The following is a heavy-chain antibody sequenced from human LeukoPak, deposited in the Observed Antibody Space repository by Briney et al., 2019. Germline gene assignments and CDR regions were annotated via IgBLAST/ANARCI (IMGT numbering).Heavy chain of an antibody. V-gene: IGHV4-39*01. J-gene: IGHJ4*02. D-gene: IGHD3-10*01. CDR1: GGSISSSSYY. CDR3: ARRAVVLWFGGGDYFDY. CDR2: IYYSGST. Sequence: SETLSLTCTVSGGSISSSSYYWGWIRQPPGKGLEWIGSIYYSGSTYYNPSLKSRVTISVDTSKNQFSLKLSSVTAADTAVYYWARRAVVLWFGGGDYFDYWGQGTLVTVSS.